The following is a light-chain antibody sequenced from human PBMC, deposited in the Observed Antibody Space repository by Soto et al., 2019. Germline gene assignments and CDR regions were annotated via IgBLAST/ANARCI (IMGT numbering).Light chain of an antibody. V-gene: IGKV3-11*01. CDR2: DTS. CDR1: QSIGSY. Sequence: EIVLTQSPATLSLSPGERATLSCRASQSIGSYLDWYQQKPGQAPRLLIYDTSNRATAIPARFSGSGSGTDFPLTISSLEPEDLAVYYCQQRSSWPLFTFGPGTKVNLK. J-gene: IGKJ3*01. CDR3: QQRSSWPLFT.